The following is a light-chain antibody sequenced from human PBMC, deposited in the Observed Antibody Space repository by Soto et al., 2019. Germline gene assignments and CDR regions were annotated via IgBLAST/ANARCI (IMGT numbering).Light chain of an antibody. V-gene: IGKV1-27*01. CDR1: QGISND. CDR2: AAS. Sequence: DIQMTQSPSSLSASVGDRVTITCRASQGISNDLVWFQQKPGKVPELLIYAASTLQSGVPSRFSGSGSGTYFPLTITSLQPEDVATYYCQRYDSAPFTFGPGTKVEIK. CDR3: QRYDSAPFT. J-gene: IGKJ3*01.